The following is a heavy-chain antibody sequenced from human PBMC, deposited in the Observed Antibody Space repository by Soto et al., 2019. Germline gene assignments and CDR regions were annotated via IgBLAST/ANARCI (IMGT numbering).Heavy chain of an antibody. D-gene: IGHD3-22*01. V-gene: IGHV1-69*13. CDR3: ARVYDSSGYYYFDY. CDR1: GGTFSSYS. J-gene: IGHJ4*02. CDR2: IIPIFGTA. Sequence: ASVKVSCKASGGTFSSYSISWVLQAPGQGLEWMGGIIPIFGTANYAQKFQGRVTITADESTSTAYMELSSLRSEDTAVYYCARVYDSSGYYYFDYWGQGTLVTVSS.